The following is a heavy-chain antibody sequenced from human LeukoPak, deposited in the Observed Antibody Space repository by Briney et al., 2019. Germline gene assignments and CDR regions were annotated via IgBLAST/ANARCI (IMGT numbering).Heavy chain of an antibody. D-gene: IGHD3-3*01. Sequence: SQTLSLTCAISGDSVSSNSAAWNWIRQSPSRGLEWLGRTSFRSKWYNDYAVSVKSRITINPDTSENQFSLQLNSVTPEDTAVYYCARQYYDFWSGYPASEYFQHWGQGTLVTVSS. CDR2: TSFRSKWYN. CDR1: GDSVSSNSAA. J-gene: IGHJ1*01. V-gene: IGHV6-1*01. CDR3: ARQYYDFWSGYPASEYFQH.